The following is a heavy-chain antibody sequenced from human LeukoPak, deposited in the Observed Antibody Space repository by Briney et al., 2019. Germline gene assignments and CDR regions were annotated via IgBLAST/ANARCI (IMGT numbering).Heavy chain of an antibody. J-gene: IGHJ6*02. Sequence: ASVKVSCKASGYTFTSNYIHWVRQAPGQGLEWMGMIYPRDGSTSYAQKFQGRVTVTRDTSTSTVHMELSGLRSEDTAVYYCARDRRYYDGSGTVYYDAMDVWGQGTTVTVSS. V-gene: IGHV1-46*01. D-gene: IGHD3-22*01. CDR2: IYPRDGST. CDR3: ARDRRYYDGSGTVYYDAMDV. CDR1: GYTFTSNY.